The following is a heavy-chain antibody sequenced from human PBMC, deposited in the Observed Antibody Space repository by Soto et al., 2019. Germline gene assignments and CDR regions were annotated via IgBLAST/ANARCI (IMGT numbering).Heavy chain of an antibody. D-gene: IGHD6-6*01. CDR1: GYTFTSYD. CDR3: AREYSSSTWFDP. CDR2: MNPNSGNT. J-gene: IGHJ5*02. Sequence: QVQLVQSGAEVKKPGASVKVSCKASGYTFTSYDINWVRQATGQGLEWMGWMNPNSGNTGYAQKCQGRVTMTRHTSISTAYMELSSLRSEDTAVYYCAREYSSSTWFDPWGQGTLVTVSS. V-gene: IGHV1-8*01.